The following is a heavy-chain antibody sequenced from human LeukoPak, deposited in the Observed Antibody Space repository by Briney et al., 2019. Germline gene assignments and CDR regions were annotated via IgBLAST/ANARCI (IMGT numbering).Heavy chain of an antibody. CDR3: ARVGYSYVFSWFDP. CDR1: GYTFTGYY. V-gene: IGHV1-2*02. CDR2: INPNSGGT. J-gene: IGHJ5*02. D-gene: IGHD5-18*01. Sequence: ASVKVSCKASGYTFTGYYMHWVRQAPGQGLEWMGWINPNSGGTNYAQKFQGRVTMTRDTSISTAYMELSRLRSDDMAVYYCARVGYSYVFSWFDPWGQGTLVTVSS.